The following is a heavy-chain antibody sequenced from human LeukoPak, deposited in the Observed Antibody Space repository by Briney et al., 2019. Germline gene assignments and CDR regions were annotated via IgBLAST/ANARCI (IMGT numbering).Heavy chain of an antibody. CDR3: ARNVGGXXXYYXXGMDV. J-gene: IGHJ6*02. V-gene: IGHV4-39*01. Sequence: SETLSLTCTVSGGSISSSSYYWGWIRQPPGKGLEWIGSIYYSGSTYYNPSLKSRVTISVDTSKNQFSLKLSSVTAADTAVYYCARNVGGXXXYYXXGMDVWGQGTTVTVSS. CDR1: GGSISSSSYY. D-gene: IGHD3-16*01. CDR2: IYYSGST.